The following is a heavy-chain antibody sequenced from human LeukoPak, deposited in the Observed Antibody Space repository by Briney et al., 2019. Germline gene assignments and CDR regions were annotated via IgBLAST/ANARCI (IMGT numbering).Heavy chain of an antibody. Sequence: GGSLRLSCAASGFTFSSYSMNWVRQAPGKGLEWVSSISSSSSYIYYADSVKGRFTISRDNAKNSLYLQMNSLRAEDTAVYYCASRGLSSSSYGSVYWGQGTLVTVSS. D-gene: IGHD6-6*01. J-gene: IGHJ4*02. CDR2: ISSSSSYI. CDR1: GFTFSSYS. CDR3: ASRGLSSSSYGSVY. V-gene: IGHV3-21*01.